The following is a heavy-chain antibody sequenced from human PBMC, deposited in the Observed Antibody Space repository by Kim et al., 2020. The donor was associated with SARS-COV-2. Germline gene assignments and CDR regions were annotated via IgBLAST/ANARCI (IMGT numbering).Heavy chain of an antibody. CDR1: GGSFSGYY. Sequence: SETLSLTCAVYGGSFSGYYWSWIRQPPGKGLEWIGEINHSGSTNYNPSLKSRVTISVDTSKNQFSLKLSSVTAADMAVYYCARIAARREPYYFDYWGQGTLVTVSS. CDR3: ARIAARREPYYFDY. D-gene: IGHD6-6*01. CDR2: INHSGST. J-gene: IGHJ4*02. V-gene: IGHV4-34*01.